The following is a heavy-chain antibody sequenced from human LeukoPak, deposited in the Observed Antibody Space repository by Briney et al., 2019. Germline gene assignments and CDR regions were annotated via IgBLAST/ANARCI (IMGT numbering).Heavy chain of an antibody. D-gene: IGHD2-2*02. J-gene: IGHJ4*02. CDR3: ARRCSSTSCYTADFDY. Sequence: ASVKVSCKASGYTFTGYYMHWVRQAPGQGLEWMGWINPNSGGTNYAQKFQGRVTMTRDTSISTAYMELSRLRSDDTAVYYCARRCSSTSCYTADFDYWGQGTLVTVSS. CDR2: INPNSGGT. V-gene: IGHV1-2*02. CDR1: GYTFTGYY.